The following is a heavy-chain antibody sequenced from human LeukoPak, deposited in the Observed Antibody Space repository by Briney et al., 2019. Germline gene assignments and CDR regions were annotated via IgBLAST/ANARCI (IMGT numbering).Heavy chain of an antibody. V-gene: IGHV3-30*04. Sequence: GGSLRLSCAASGFTFSSYAMHWVRQAPGKGLEWVAVISYDGSNKYYADSVKGRFTISRDNSKNTLYLQMNSLRAEDTAVCYCAKDRLHNWFDPWGQGTLVTVSS. J-gene: IGHJ5*02. CDR2: ISYDGSNK. CDR3: AKDRLHNWFDP. CDR1: GFTFSSYA.